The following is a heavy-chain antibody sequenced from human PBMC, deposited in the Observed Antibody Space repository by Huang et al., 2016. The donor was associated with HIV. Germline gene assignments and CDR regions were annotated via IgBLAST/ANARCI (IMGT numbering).Heavy chain of an antibody. CDR3: ARDDQVDHGLGFDY. Sequence: QVQLQESGPGLVKPSETLSLTCTVSGGSISSHYWNWFRKPPGKGLEWIGNVYHTGRTNYNPSLKSRVTISLDTSQNQFSLKVTSVTAADTAIYYCARDDQVDHGLGFDYWGQGTLVTVSS. J-gene: IGHJ4*02. CDR1: GGSISSHY. CDR2: VYHTGRT. D-gene: IGHD3-10*01. V-gene: IGHV4-59*11.